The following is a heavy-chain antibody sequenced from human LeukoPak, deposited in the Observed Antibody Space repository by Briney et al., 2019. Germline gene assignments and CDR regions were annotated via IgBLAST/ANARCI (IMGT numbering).Heavy chain of an antibody. CDR2: IIPIFGTA. CDR1: EGTFRSYA. CDR3: ARTYCSGGTCYSGPWSSYYYYGMDV. Sequence: ASVKVSCKASEGTFRSYAISWVRQAPGQGLEWMGGIIPIFGTANYAQKFQGRVTITADESTSTVYMGLSSLTSEDTAVYYCARTYCSGGTCYSGPWSSYYYYGMDVWGQGTTVTVSS. J-gene: IGHJ6*02. D-gene: IGHD2-15*01. V-gene: IGHV1-69*13.